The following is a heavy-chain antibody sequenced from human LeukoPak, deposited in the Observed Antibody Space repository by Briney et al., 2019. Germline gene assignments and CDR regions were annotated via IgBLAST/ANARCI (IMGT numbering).Heavy chain of an antibody. J-gene: IGHJ4*02. D-gene: IGHD3-10*01. V-gene: IGHV4-31*03. Sequence: SETLSLTCTVSGGSISSGGYYWSWIRQHPGKGLEWIGYIYYSGSTYYNPSLKSRVTISVDTSKNQFSLKLSSVTAADTAVYYCARGEGYYGANFDYWGQGTLVAVSS. CDR1: GGSISSGGYY. CDR3: ARGEGYYGANFDY. CDR2: IYYSGST.